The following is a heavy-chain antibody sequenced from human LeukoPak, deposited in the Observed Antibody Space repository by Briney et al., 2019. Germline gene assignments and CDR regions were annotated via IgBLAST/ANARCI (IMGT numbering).Heavy chain of an antibody. D-gene: IGHD5-18*01. Sequence: GESLKISCKGSGYSFTSYWIGWVRQMPGKGLEGMGIIYPGESDTRYSPSFQGQVTISGDKSLSTAYLQWSSLKASDTAMYYCARAMVTGYFDYWGQGTLVTVSS. CDR2: IYPGESDT. CDR1: GYSFTSYW. J-gene: IGHJ4*02. V-gene: IGHV5-51*01. CDR3: ARAMVTGYFDY.